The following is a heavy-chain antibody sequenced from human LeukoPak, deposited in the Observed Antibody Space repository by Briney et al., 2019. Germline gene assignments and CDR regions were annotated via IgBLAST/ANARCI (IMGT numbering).Heavy chain of an antibody. D-gene: IGHD1-26*01. CDR3: AKDAGGTYSQAIDY. J-gene: IGHJ4*02. CDR2: VRNDGFNT. V-gene: IGHV3-30*02. CDR1: GFTFSIYG. Sequence: QPGESLRLSCATSGFTFSIYGIHWVRQAPGKGLEWVAFVRNDGFNTYYAGSVKGRFTISRDNSKNTVFLQMNNLRVEDTAVYYCAKDAGGTYSQAIDYWGQGTLVTVSS.